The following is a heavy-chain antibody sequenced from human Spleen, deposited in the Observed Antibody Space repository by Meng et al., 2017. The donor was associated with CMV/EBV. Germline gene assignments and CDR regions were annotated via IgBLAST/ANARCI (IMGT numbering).Heavy chain of an antibody. V-gene: IGHV3-48*03. CDR3: ARVSHYYYYAMDV. CDR2: ISNSGSSV. J-gene: IGHJ6*02. Sequence: GESLKISCAASAFTFRSYEMNWVRQTPGKGPEWLSYISNSGSSVYYADSVRGRFTISRDNAKNSLYLQMNSLRAEDTAVYYCARVSHYYYYAMDVWGQGTTVTVSS. CDR1: AFTFRSYE.